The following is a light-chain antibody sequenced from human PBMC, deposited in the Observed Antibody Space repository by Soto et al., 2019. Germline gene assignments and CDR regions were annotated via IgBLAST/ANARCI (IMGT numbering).Light chain of an antibody. Sequence: DIPMTQSPSTLSASVGDRVTITCRASQTISSWLAWYQQKPGKAPKLLIYKASTLKSGVPSRFSGSGSGTEFTLTISSXQPDDFATYYCQHYNSYSEAFGQGTKVDTK. V-gene: IGKV1-5*03. J-gene: IGKJ1*01. CDR2: KAS. CDR3: QHYNSYSEA. CDR1: QTISSW.